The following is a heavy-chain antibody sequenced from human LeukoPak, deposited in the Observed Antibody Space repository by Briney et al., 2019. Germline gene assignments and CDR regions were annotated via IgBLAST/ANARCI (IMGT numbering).Heavy chain of an antibody. CDR1: GGSISSYY. V-gene: IGHV4-59*01. Sequence: SETLSLTCTVSGGSISSYYWSWIRQPPGKGLECIEYIYYSGSTNYNPSLKSRVTISVDTSKNQFSLKLSSVTAADTAVYYCARVQRYSYGFTEFDYWGQGTLVTVSS. D-gene: IGHD5-18*01. CDR3: ARVQRYSYGFTEFDY. CDR2: IYYSGST. J-gene: IGHJ4*02.